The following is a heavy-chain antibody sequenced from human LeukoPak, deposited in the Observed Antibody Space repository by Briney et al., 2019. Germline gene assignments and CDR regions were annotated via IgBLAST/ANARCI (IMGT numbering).Heavy chain of an antibody. CDR3: AKDRPTVYSSSWLHFLDS. CDR1: GFTFSSYG. Sequence: GGSLRLSCGASGFTFSSYGMTWVRQAPGKGLEWVSGISGSGDSTYYADSVKGRFTISRDNSKNTLYLQMNSLRADDTAVYYCAKDRPTVYSSSWLHFLDSWGQGTLVTVSS. D-gene: IGHD6-13*01. CDR2: ISGSGDST. J-gene: IGHJ4*02. V-gene: IGHV3-23*01.